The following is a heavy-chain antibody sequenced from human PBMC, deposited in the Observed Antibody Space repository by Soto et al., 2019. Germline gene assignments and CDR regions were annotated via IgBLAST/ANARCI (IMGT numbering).Heavy chain of an antibody. CDR3: AKDPSRTTTNRNFDF. CDR1: EGPISGLS. Sequence: VGFVRHWCVGAEGPISGLSIILVSKARGQGLEWVSAISGGGGSAYHADSVKGRFTISRDNSKNTLFLQMNSLRVEDTAVYYCAKDPSRTTTNRNFDFWGQGTLVIVSS. D-gene: IGHD1-26*01. V-gene: IGHV3-23*01. J-gene: IGHJ4*02. CDR2: ISGGGGSA.